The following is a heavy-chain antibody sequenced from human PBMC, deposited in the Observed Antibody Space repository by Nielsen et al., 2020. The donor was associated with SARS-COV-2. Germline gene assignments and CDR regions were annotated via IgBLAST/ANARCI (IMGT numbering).Heavy chain of an antibody. CDR1: GGSVSTNDW. Sequence: SQTLSLTCAVSGGSVSTNDWWTWVRPPPGKGLEWIGSIYYSGSTYYNPSLKSRVTISVDTSKNQFSLKLSSVTAADTAVYYCARRITMVRGGVRQNYFDYWGQGTLVTVSS. D-gene: IGHD3-10*01. CDR2: IYYSGST. V-gene: IGHV4-39*01. J-gene: IGHJ4*02. CDR3: ARRITMVRGGVRQNYFDY.